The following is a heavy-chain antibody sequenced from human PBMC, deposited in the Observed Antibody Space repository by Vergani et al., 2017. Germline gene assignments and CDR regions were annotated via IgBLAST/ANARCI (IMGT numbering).Heavy chain of an antibody. Sequence: QVQLVESGGGVVQPGRSLRLSCAASGFTFSSYAMHWVRQAPGKGLEWVAVISYDGSNKYYADSVKGRFTISRDNSKNTLYLQMNSLRAEDTAVYYCARDRGYCSSTSCPYYYYYYGMDVWGLGTTVTVSS. CDR1: GFTFSSYA. CDR3: ARDRGYCSSTSCPYYYYYYGMDV. V-gene: IGHV3-30-3*01. D-gene: IGHD2-2*01. J-gene: IGHJ6*02. CDR2: ISYDGSNK.